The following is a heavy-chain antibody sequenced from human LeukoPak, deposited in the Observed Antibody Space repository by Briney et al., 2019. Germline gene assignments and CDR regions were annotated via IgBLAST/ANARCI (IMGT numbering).Heavy chain of an antibody. CDR2: IIPILGIA. CDR1: GGTFSSYA. CDR3: ARAVYCSGGSCYLGAFDI. J-gene: IGHJ3*02. Sequence: SVKVSCKASGGTFSSYAISWVRQAPGQGLEWMGRIIPILGIANYAQKFQGRVTITADKSTSTAYMELSSLRSEDTAVYYCARAVYCSGGSCYLGAFDIWGQGTMVTVSS. V-gene: IGHV1-69*04. D-gene: IGHD2-15*01.